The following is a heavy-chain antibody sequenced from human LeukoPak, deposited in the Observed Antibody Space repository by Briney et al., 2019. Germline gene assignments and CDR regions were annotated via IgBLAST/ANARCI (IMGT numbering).Heavy chain of an antibody. V-gene: IGHV3-43*01. CDR2: ISWDGGST. CDR3: AKDGVDTAMGYYFDY. J-gene: IGHJ4*02. D-gene: IGHD5-18*01. Sequence: GGSLRLSCAASGFTFDDYTMHWVRQAPGKGLEWVSLISWDGGSTYYADSVKGRFTISRDNSKNSLYLQMNSLRTEDTALYYCAKDGVDTAMGYYFDYWGQGTLVTVSS. CDR1: GFTFDDYT.